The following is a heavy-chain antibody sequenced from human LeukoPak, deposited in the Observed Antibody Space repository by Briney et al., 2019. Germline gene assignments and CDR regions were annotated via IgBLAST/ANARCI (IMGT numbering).Heavy chain of an antibody. CDR2: XXXXXSDT. CDR1: GYSFTSYW. CDR3: ARAGVVVPAAIYYYGMDV. J-gene: IGHJ6*02. D-gene: IGHD2-2*01. V-gene: IGHV5-51*01. Sequence: GESLKISCKGSGYSFTSYWIGWVRQMPGKGLEWMGIXXXXXSDTRYSPSFQGQVTISADKSISTAYLQWSSLKASDTAMYYCARAGVVVPAAIYYYGMDVWGQGTTVTVSS.